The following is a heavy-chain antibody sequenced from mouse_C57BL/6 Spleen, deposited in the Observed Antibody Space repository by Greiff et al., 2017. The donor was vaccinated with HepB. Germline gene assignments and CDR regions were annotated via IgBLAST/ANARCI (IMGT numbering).Heavy chain of an antibody. CDR1: GYTFTSYT. Sequence: VQLQQSGAELARPGASVKMSCKASGYTFTSYTMHWVKQRPGQGLEWIGYINPSSGYTKYNQKFKDKATLTAEKSSSTAYMQLSSLTSEDSAVYYCARSGDGYLDYWGQGTTLTGSS. CDR3: ARSGDGYLDY. V-gene: IGHV1-4*01. J-gene: IGHJ2*01. CDR2: INPSSGYT. D-gene: IGHD2-3*01.